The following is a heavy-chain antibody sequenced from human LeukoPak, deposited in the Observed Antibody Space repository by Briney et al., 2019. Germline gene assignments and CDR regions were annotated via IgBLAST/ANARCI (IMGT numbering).Heavy chain of an antibody. Sequence: PGGSLRLSCAASGFTFNIYAMSWVRQAPGKGLEWVSSISSSSSYIYYPDSLKGRFSISRDNAKNSLYLQMNSLRAEDTAVYYCARSGSTGSARGNWFDPWGQGTLVTVSS. CDR1: GFTFNIYA. CDR2: ISSSSSYI. J-gene: IGHJ5*02. D-gene: IGHD1-26*01. V-gene: IGHV3-21*01. CDR3: ARSGSTGSARGNWFDP.